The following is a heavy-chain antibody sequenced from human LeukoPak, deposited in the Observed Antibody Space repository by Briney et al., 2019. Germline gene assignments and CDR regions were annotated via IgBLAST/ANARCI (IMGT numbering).Heavy chain of an antibody. CDR1: GYTFTSYG. J-gene: IGHJ6*03. CDR3: AREYRTGGYYWASYYYYYMDV. V-gene: IGHV1-18*01. D-gene: IGHD1-26*01. CDR2: ISAYNGNT. Sequence: GASVKVSCKASGYTFTSYGISWVRQAPGQGLEWMGWISAYNGNTNYAQKLQGRVTMTTDTSTSTAYMELGSLRSDDTAVYYCAREYRTGGYYWASYYYYYMDVWGKGTTVTVSS.